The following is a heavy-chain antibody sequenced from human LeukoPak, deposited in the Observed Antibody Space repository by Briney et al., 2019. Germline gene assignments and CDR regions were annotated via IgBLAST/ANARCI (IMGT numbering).Heavy chain of an antibody. V-gene: IGHV3-33*08. Sequence: GGSLRLSCAASGFTFSSYGMHWVRQAPGKGLEWVAVIWYDGSNKYYADSVKGRFTISRDNSKNTLYLQMNSLRAEDTALYYCARDRGSYGRYYYYYYYMDVWGKGTTVTVSS. CDR3: ARDRGSYGRYYYYYYYMDV. CDR1: GFTFSSYG. J-gene: IGHJ6*03. CDR2: IWYDGSNK. D-gene: IGHD1-26*01.